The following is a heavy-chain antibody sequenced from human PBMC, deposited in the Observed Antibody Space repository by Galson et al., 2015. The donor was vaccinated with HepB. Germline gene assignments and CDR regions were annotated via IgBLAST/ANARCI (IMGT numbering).Heavy chain of an antibody. CDR1: VTIPSYS. CDR3: ARNPSSYDYYNMDV. J-gene: IGHJ6*02. V-gene: IGHV3-48*01. Sequence: VTIPSYSMNWVRKAPGKGLEWLAYISAGSTTIYYAASVKGRFTISRDNAKNFLYLHMNSLRGEDTAVYYCARNPSSYDYYNMDVWGHGTTVTVSS. CDR2: ISAGSTTI.